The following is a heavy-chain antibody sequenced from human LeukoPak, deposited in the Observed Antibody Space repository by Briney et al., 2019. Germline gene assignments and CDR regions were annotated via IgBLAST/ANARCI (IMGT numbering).Heavy chain of an antibody. J-gene: IGHJ4*02. CDR3: AAAVFGY. CDR2: ISWNSGSI. Sequence: PGGSLRLSCAASGFTFDDYAMHWVRQAPGKGLEWVSGISWNSGSIGYADSVKGRFTISRDNAKNSLYLQMNSLRAEDTALYYCAAAVFGYWGQGTLVTVSS. CDR1: GFTFDDYA. V-gene: IGHV3-9*01. D-gene: IGHD6-13*01.